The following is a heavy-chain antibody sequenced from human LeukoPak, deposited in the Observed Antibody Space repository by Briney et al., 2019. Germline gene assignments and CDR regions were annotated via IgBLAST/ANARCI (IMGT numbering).Heavy chain of an antibody. CDR3: AKDRPIKGGFDP. CDR2: MRSDGTSK. D-gene: IGHD3-16*01. Sequence: PGGSLRLSCVASGFSLTTYGMLWVRQAPGKGLQWVAFMRSDGTSKYYGDSVEGRFTIPRDNSKSTLYLLINSLSAEDTGIYYCAKDRPIKGGFDPWGQGTPVTVSS. J-gene: IGHJ5*02. CDR1: GFSLTTYG. V-gene: IGHV3-30*02.